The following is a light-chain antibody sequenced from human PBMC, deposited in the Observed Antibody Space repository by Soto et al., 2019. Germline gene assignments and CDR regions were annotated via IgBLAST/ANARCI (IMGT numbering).Light chain of an antibody. CDR1: QSISVH. CDR2: AAS. Sequence: DIQMTQSPSSLSASVGDTVTITCRASQSISVHLNWYQQKGGKVPKLLIYAASNLYSGGPSRFSGSGSETDFALTISSLQPEDFATSYCQQSYITPYTFGQGTRLEIK. CDR3: QQSYITPYT. V-gene: IGKV1-39*01. J-gene: IGKJ2*01.